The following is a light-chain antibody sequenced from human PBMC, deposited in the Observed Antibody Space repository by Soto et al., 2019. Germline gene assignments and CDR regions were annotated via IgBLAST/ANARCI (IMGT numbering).Light chain of an antibody. CDR2: EVT. Sequence: SALTQPASVSGSPGQSITISCTESSSDVGAYHFVSWYQHHPGKAPKLILYEVTARPSGVSSRFSGSKSGNTASLTISGLQADDEANYYCSSYTSSNTPYVFGTGTKVTVL. V-gene: IGLV2-14*01. J-gene: IGLJ1*01. CDR3: SSYTSSNTPYV. CDR1: SSDVGAYHF.